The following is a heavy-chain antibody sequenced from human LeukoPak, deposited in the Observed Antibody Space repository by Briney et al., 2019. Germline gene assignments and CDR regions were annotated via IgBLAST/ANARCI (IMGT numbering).Heavy chain of an antibody. Sequence: GGSLRLSCAASGFTFSNYAMTWVRQAPGKGLVWVSTIGSGGPDTYYADSVKGRFTTSRDSSKNTLYLQMNSLRVEDTAVYYCAKAQNTNCATTSCSPDYWGQGTLVTVSS. CDR2: IGSGGPDT. V-gene: IGHV3-23*01. CDR1: GFTFSNYA. D-gene: IGHD2-2*01. CDR3: AKAQNTNCATTSCSPDY. J-gene: IGHJ4*02.